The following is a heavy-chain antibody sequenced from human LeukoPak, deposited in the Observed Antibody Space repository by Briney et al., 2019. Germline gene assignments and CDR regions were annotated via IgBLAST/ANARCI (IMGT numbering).Heavy chain of an antibody. V-gene: IGHV3-21*01. D-gene: IGHD6-13*01. CDR1: GFSFSSYS. J-gene: IGHJ4*02. Sequence: GGSLRPSCAASGFSFSSYSMNWVRQAPGGGLWWVSSISSSSCYIYYADSVRGRFTFSRDNAKTSLYLQMNRLRAEDAAVYYCARGATAAGGRFGYWGQGTLVTVSS. CDR2: ISSSSCYI. CDR3: ARGATAAGGRFGY.